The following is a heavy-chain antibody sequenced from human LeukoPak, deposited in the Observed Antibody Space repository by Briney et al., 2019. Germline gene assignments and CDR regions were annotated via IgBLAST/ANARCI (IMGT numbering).Heavy chain of an antibody. D-gene: IGHD3-16*01. CDR3: ARSPGGAYFDY. CDR2: IYYSGST. CDR1: GGSISTPGYY. Sequence: KTSETLSLTCTVSGGSISTPGYYWSWIRQHPGKGLEWIGYIYYSGSTYYNPSLKSRVAVSVDTSKNQFSLKLSSVTAADTAVYYCARSPGGAYFDYWGQGTLVTVSS. J-gene: IGHJ4*02. V-gene: IGHV4-31*03.